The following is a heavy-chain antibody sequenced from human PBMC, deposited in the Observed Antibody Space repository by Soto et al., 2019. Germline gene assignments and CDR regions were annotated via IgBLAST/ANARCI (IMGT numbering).Heavy chain of an antibody. V-gene: IGHV3-23*01. CDR2: ISGSGVGT. CDR3: ANIIAAAGIAIDY. J-gene: IGHJ4*02. CDR1: GFTFSSYA. Sequence: EVQLLESGGGLVQPGGSLRLSCAASGFTFSSYALSWVRLAPGKGLEWVSAISGSGVGTYYADSGKGRFTISRDNSKNTLYLQMNSLRAEDTAVYYCANIIAAAGIAIDYWGQGTLVTVSS. D-gene: IGHD6-13*01.